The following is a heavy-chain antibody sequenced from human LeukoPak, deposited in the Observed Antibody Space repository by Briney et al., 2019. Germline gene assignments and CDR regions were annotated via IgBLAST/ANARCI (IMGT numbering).Heavy chain of an antibody. V-gene: IGHV3-23*01. CDR1: GFTFSNYG. CDR3: AKGLEIESRLEY. D-gene: IGHD1-1*01. J-gene: IGHJ4*02. CDR2: ITGSGGST. Sequence: GGSLRLSCAASGFTFSNYGLSWVRQAPGKGLEWVSGITGSGGSTYYADSVKGRFTISRDNSKNMLFLQMSSLRAEDTAIYFCAKGLEIESRLEYWGQGTLVTVSS.